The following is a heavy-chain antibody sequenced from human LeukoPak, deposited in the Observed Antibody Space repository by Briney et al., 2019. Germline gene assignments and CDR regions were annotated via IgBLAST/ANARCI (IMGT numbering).Heavy chain of an antibody. V-gene: IGHV4-59*02. D-gene: IGHD6-19*01. CDR1: GLTVSSNY. CDR3: ARDFGSGWYSRGFDY. J-gene: IGHJ4*02. Sequence: GSLRLSCAASGLTVSSNYMSWVRQAPGKGLEWIGYIYYSGSTNYNPSLKSRVTISVDTSKNQFSLKLSSVTAADTAVYYCARDFGSGWYSRGFDYWGQGTLVTVSS. CDR2: IYYSGST.